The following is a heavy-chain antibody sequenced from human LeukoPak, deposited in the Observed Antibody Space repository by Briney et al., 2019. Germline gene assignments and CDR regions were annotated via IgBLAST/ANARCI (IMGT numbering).Heavy chain of an antibody. Sequence: ASVKVSCKASGYTFTSYGISWVRQAPGQGLEWMGWISAYNGNTNYAQKLQGRVAMTTDTSTRTAYMELSNLRSDDTAVYYCARIPFMVRGVIPFDYWGQGTLVTVSS. CDR3: ARIPFMVRGVIPFDY. CDR2: ISAYNGNT. J-gene: IGHJ4*02. V-gene: IGHV1-18*01. D-gene: IGHD3-10*01. CDR1: GYTFTSYG.